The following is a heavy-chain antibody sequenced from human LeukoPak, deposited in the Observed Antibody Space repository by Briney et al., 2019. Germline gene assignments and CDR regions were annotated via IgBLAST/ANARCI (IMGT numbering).Heavy chain of an antibody. Sequence: PGGSLRLSCAASGFTFSSYDMHWVRQATGKGLEWVSAIGTAGDTYYPGSVKGRFTISRENAKNSLYLQMNSLRAGDTAVYYCARGYPGYYGMDVWGQGTTVTVSS. CDR2: IGTAGDT. CDR1: GFTFSSYD. V-gene: IGHV3-13*01. D-gene: IGHD1-20*01. J-gene: IGHJ6*02. CDR3: ARGYPGYYGMDV.